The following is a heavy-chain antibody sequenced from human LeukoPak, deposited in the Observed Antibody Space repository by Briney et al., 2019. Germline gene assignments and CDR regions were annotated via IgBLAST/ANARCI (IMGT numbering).Heavy chain of an antibody. V-gene: IGHV4-59*01. CDR2: IYYSGST. D-gene: IGHD2-2*01. CDR3: AREDAQEGTNAFDI. Sequence: SETLSLTCTVSGGSISSYYWSWIPQPPGKGLEWIGYIYYSGSTNYNPSLKSRVTISVDTSKNQFSLKLSSVTAADTAVYYCAREDAQEGTNAFDIWGQGTMVTVSS. CDR1: GGSISSYY. J-gene: IGHJ3*02.